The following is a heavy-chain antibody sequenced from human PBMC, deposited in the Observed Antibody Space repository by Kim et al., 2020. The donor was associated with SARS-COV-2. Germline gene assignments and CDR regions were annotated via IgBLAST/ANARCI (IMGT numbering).Heavy chain of an antibody. CDR2: FDPEDGET. CDR3: ATFRTAMVKRHKPHYWFDP. D-gene: IGHD5-18*01. J-gene: IGHJ5*02. Sequence: ASVKVSCKVSGYTLTELSMHWVRQAPGKGLEWMGGFDPEDGETIYAQKFQGRVTMTEDTSTDTAYMELSSLRSEDTAVYYCATFRTAMVKRHKPHYWFDPWGQGTLVTVSS. V-gene: IGHV1-24*01. CDR1: GYTLTELS.